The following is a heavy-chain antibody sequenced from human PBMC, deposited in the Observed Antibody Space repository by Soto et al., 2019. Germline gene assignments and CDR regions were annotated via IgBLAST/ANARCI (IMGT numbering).Heavy chain of an antibody. CDR3: ARHLYDYVWGSYRH. J-gene: IGHJ4*02. CDR2: IIPVFGTP. CDR1: GYIFKNYA. V-gene: IGHV1-69*13. Sequence: ASVKVSCKSSGYIFKNYAVTWLRQAPGQGLEWMGGIIPVFGTPDYSQKFRGRVTITADESTSTVYMELRSLTSEDTAVYYCARHLYDYVWGSYRHWRQGTLVTVSS. D-gene: IGHD3-16*02.